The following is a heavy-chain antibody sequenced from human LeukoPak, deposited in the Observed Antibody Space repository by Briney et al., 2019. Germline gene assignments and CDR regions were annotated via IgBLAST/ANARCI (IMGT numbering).Heavy chain of an antibody. V-gene: IGHV4-39*07. CDR1: GGSISSSSYY. CDR2: IYHSGST. D-gene: IGHD3-22*01. CDR3: AKALHYYDSSGFDY. J-gene: IGHJ4*02. Sequence: SETLSLTCTVSGGSISSSSYYWGWIRQPPGKGLEWIGSIYHSGSTNYNPSLKSRVTISVDKSKNQFSLKLSSVTAADTAVYYCAKALHYYDSSGFDYWGQGTLVTVSS.